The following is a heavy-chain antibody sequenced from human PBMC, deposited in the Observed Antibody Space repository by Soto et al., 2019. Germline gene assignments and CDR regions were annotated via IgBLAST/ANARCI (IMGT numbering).Heavy chain of an antibody. Sequence: QVQLQESGPGLVKPSQTLSLTCTVSGGSISSGDYYWSWIRQPPGKGLEWIGYIYYSGSTYYNPSLKSRVTISVDTSKHQFSLKLSSVTAADTAVYYCARCSGGSCFYFDYWGQGTLVTVSS. CDR2: IYYSGST. CDR1: GGSISSGDYY. V-gene: IGHV4-30-4*01. CDR3: ARCSGGSCFYFDY. J-gene: IGHJ4*02. D-gene: IGHD2-15*01.